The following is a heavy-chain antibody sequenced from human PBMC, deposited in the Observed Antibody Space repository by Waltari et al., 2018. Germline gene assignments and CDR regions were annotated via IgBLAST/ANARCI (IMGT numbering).Heavy chain of an antibody. CDR2: IKQDGSGK. J-gene: IGHJ4*02. Sequence: EVQLVESGGGLVQPGGSLRLSCSGSGFTFTNHWMSWVRQAPGKCQEWGASIKQDGSGKYYVDSMKGRFTISRDNAKNSLSLQMDSLRAEDTAVYFCARGVTTVEYWGQGTLVTVSS. D-gene: IGHD2-21*02. CDR1: GFTFTNHW. V-gene: IGHV3-7*04. CDR3: ARGVTTVEY.